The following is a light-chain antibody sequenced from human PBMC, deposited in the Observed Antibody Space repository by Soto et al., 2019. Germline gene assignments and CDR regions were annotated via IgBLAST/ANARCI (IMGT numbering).Light chain of an antibody. CDR1: QTIDSW. CDR2: KAS. J-gene: IGKJ1*01. Sequence: DIQMTQSPSTLSASVGDRVTITCRASQTIDSWLAWYQQRPGKPPNLLIYKASTLASGVPSRFSGSGSGTEFTLTINSLQPDDFATYYCQQYYDYRTFGQGTMV. CDR3: QQYYDYRT. V-gene: IGKV1-5*03.